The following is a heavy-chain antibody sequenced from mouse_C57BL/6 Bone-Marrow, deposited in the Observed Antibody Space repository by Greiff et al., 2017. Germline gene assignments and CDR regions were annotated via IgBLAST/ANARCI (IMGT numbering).Heavy chain of an antibody. D-gene: IGHD1-1*01. CDR3: ARSGLRRFAY. CDR2: TYPRSGNT. CDR1: GYTFTSYG. V-gene: IGHV1-81*01. Sequence: VQLQQSGAELARPGASVKLSCKASGYTFTSYGISWVKQRTGQGLEWIGETYPRSGNTYYNEKFKGKATLTADKSSSTAYMELRSLTSEDSAVYFCARSGLRRFAYWGQGTLVTVSA. J-gene: IGHJ3*01.